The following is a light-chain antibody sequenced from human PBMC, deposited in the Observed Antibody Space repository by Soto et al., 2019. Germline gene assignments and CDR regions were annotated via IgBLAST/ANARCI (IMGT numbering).Light chain of an antibody. CDR1: SSNIGAGYD. CDR2: YNN. V-gene: IGLV1-40*01. CDR3: QSYDSSLSAL. Sequence: QSVLTQPPSVSGAPGQRVTISCTGSSSNIGAGYDVHWYQQLPGTAPNLIMSYNNKRPSGVPDRFSGSKSGTSASLAITGLQAEDEADYYCQSYDSSLSALFGGGTKLTGL. J-gene: IGLJ2*01.